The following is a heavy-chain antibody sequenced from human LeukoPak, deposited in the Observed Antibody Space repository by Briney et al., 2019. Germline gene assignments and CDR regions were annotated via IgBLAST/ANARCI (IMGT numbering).Heavy chain of an antibody. Sequence: PGRSLRLSCAASGFTFSDYGVHWVRQAPGKGLEWMAVIWYDGSSRYFADSVKGRFTISRDNSKNTLFLQMNSLRVEDTAVYYCARPYYSSAWYGDAFDVWGQGTLVAVSS. J-gene: IGHJ3*01. CDR2: IWYDGSSR. CDR1: GFTFSDYG. CDR3: ARPYYSSAWYGDAFDV. V-gene: IGHV3-33*01. D-gene: IGHD6-19*01.